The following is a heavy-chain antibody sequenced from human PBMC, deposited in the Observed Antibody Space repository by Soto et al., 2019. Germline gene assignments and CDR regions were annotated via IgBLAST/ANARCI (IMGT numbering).Heavy chain of an antibody. CDR3: ARRHLAVAVSPPFDP. Sequence: QVTLKESGPVLVKPTETLTLRCTVSGLSITDSEMGVSWIRQPPGQPLEWLAHIDSSGEKSYRTFLKSRLASAKDTRKSQIFLTRTTMDPADTATYYCARRHLAVAVSPPFDPWGQGIPVTVSS. J-gene: IGHJ5*02. CDR1: GLSITDSEMG. CDR2: IDSSGEK. V-gene: IGHV2-26*01. D-gene: IGHD6-19*01.